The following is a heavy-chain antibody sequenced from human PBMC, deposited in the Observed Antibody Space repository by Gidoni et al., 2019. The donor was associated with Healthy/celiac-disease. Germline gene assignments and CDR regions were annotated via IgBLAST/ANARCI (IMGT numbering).Heavy chain of an antibody. CDR1: GGSISSGGYS. CDR3: ARSAWCMLWHCGEGFDP. V-gene: IGHV4-30-2*01. J-gene: IGHJ5*02. Sequence: QLQLQESGSGLVKPSQTLSLTCAVSGGSISSGGYSWSWIRQPPGKGLEWIGYIYHSGSTYYNPSLKSRVTISVDRSKNQFSLKLSSVTAADTAVYYCARSAWCMLWHCGEGFDPWGQGTLVTVSS. D-gene: IGHD2-8*01. CDR2: IYHSGST.